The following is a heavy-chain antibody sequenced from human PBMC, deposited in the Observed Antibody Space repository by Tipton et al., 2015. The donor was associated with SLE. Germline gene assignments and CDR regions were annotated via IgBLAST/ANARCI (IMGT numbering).Heavy chain of an antibody. CDR3: ARSPRGGGYYPYYFDY. CDR2: IYYTGNT. D-gene: IGHD3-3*01. J-gene: IGHJ4*02. V-gene: IGHV4-59*11. CDR1: GGSMSYHY. Sequence: TLSLTCSVSGGSMSYHYWSWIRQPPGKGLEWIGYIYYTGNTNYNPSLKSRVTISVDTSKNQFSLKLSSVTAADTAVYYCARSPRGGGYYPYYFDYWGQGTLVTVSS.